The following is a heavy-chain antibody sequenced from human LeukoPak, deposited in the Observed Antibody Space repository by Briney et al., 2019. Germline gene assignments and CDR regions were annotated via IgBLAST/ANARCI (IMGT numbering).Heavy chain of an antibody. J-gene: IGHJ4*02. CDR1: GGSFSEYD. CDR2: INHSGST. Sequence: KPSETLSLTCAVYGGSFSEYDWSWIRQPPGKGLEWIAEINHSGSTNYNPSLKSRVTISVDTSKTQFSLKLSSVTAADTAVYYCARGPRGLGMAGTFDYWGQGTLVTASS. CDR3: ARGPRGLGMAGTFDY. D-gene: IGHD6-19*01. V-gene: IGHV4-34*01.